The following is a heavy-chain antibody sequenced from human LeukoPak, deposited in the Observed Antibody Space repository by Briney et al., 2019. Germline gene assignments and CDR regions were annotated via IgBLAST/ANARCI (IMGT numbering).Heavy chain of an antibody. D-gene: IGHD1-26*01. CDR2: MNPNRGNT. CDR1: GYTFTSYD. V-gene: IGHV1-8*03. J-gene: IGHJ4*02. CDR3: ARYSGSYYYFDY. Sequence: ASVKVSCKASGYTFTSYDINWVRQATGQGLEWMGWMNPNRGNTGYAQKFQGRVTITRNTSISTAYMELSSLRSEDTPVCYCARYSGSYYYFDYWGQGTLVTVSS.